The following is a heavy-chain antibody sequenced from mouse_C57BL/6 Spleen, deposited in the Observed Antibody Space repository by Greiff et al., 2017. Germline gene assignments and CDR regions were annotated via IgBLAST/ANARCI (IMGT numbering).Heavy chain of an antibody. Sequence: VQLVQSGPGLVAPSQCLSITCTVSGFSLTSYAISWVRQPPGKGLEWLGVIWTGGGTNYYSAPKSRLSISKDNSKSQGCLKMNWLQPDVTARYDCARNSCGNYEDYFDFWGQGTTLTVSS. CDR3: ARNSCGNYEDYFDF. V-gene: IGHV2-9-1*01. CDR2: IWTGGGT. J-gene: IGHJ2*01. CDR1: GFSLTSYA. D-gene: IGHD2-1*01.